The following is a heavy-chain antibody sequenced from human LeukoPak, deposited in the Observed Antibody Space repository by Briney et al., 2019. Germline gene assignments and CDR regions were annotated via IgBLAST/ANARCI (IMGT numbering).Heavy chain of an antibody. CDR3: ARDLGARPALFDY. CDR1: GYTFTSHG. V-gene: IGHV1-18*01. D-gene: IGHD1-26*01. CDR2: ISAYTGNT. J-gene: IGHJ4*02. Sequence: GASVKVSCKASGYTFTSHGISWVRQAAGRGLEWMGWISAYTGNTDLAQNFQGRITMTTDTSTSTAYMELRRLRSDDTAVYYCARDLGARPALFDYWGQGTLVTVSS.